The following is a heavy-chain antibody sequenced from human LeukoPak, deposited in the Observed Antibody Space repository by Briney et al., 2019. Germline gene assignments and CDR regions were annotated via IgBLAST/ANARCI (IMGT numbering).Heavy chain of an antibody. Sequence: GGSLRLSCAASGFTFSSYAMSWVRQAPGKGLEWVSAISGSGGSTYYADSVKGRFTISRDNSKNTLYLQMNSLRAEDTAVYYCARDLAGTDAFDIWGQGTMVTVSS. CDR1: GFTFSSYA. J-gene: IGHJ3*02. V-gene: IGHV3-23*01. D-gene: IGHD6-19*01. CDR2: ISGSGGST. CDR3: ARDLAGTDAFDI.